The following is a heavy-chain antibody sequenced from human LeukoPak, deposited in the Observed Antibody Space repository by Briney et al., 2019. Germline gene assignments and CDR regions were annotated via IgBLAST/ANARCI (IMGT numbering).Heavy chain of an antibody. J-gene: IGHJ4*02. V-gene: IGHV1-69*06. Sequence: SVKVSCKASGDTFSSFTISWVRQAPGQGLEWMGGIIPIFDSAIYAQKFKGIVTITADKSTSTVYMQLSSLKSEDTAVYYCARDRWGSGSYRGPQHLDYWGQGTLVTVSS. D-gene: IGHD3-10*01. CDR2: IIPIFDSA. CDR1: GDTFSSFT. CDR3: ARDRWGSGSYRGPQHLDY.